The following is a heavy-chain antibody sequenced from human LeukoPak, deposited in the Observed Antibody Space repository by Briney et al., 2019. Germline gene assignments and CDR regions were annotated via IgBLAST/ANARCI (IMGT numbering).Heavy chain of an antibody. D-gene: IGHD1-26*01. V-gene: IGHV4-59*08. CDR3: ARQRSGSYVY. Sequence: PSETLSLTCTVSGGSISSYYWRWIRQPPGKGLEWIGYIYYSGSTNYNPSLKSRVTISVDTSKNQFSLKLSSVTAADTAVYYCARQRSGSYVYWGQGTLVTVSS. CDR2: IYYSGST. CDR1: GGSISSYY. J-gene: IGHJ4*02.